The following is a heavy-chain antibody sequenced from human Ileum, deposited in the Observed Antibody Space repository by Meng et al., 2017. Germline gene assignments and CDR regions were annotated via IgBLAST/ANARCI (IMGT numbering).Heavy chain of an antibody. CDR1: GYAFPRYD. V-gene: IGHV7-4-1*02. CDR2: INADSGKP. D-gene: IGHD5-24*01. J-gene: IGHJ4*02. CDR3: ARDFERDGHYIIDY. Sequence: QVQRVRSGSELKRPGASVKISCKTSGYAFPRYDLDWVRQAPGQGLEWMGRINADSGKPTYAQGFTGRFVFSLDPSASTAFLQINRLKAEDTALYYCARDFERDGHYIIDYWGQGTLVTVSS.